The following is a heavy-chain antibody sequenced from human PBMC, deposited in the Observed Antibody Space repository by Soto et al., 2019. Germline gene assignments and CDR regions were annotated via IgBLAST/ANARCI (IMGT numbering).Heavy chain of an antibody. CDR1: GFTFSSYA. J-gene: IGHJ4*02. CDR3: AKDLDDFWSGYPYFDY. CDR2: ISGSGGST. V-gene: IGHV3-23*01. Sequence: GGSLRLSCAASGFTFSSYAMSWVRQAPGKGLEWVSVISGSGGSTYYADSVKGRFTISRDNSKNTLYLQMNSLRAEDTAVYYCAKDLDDFWSGYPYFDYWGQGTLVTVSS. D-gene: IGHD3-3*01.